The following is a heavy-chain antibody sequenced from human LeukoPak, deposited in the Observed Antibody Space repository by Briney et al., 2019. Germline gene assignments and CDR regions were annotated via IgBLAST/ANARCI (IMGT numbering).Heavy chain of an antibody. CDR1: GYTFTNFD. CDR2: MKSKSGDT. J-gene: IGHJ4*02. D-gene: IGHD6-19*01. CDR3: VGVGWYGAY. Sequence: ASVKVSCKASGYTFTNFDINWVRQTTGQGLEWMGWMKSKSGDTGYAQTFQGRITMTRNTSINTAYMELSSLKPEDTATYYCVGVGWYGAYWGRGTLGTVSS. V-gene: IGHV1-8*01.